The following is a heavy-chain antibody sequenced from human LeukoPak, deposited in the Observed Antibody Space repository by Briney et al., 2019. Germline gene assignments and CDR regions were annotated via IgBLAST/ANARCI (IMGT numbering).Heavy chain of an antibody. J-gene: IGHJ4*02. V-gene: IGHV1-18*01. CDR2: ISAYNGNT. Sequence: ASVKVSCKASGYTFTSYGISWVRQAPGQGLEWMGWISAYNGNTNCAQKLQGRVTMTTDTSTSTAYMELRSLRSDDTAVYYCARGPGYDFWSGYYDYWGQGTLVTVSS. CDR1: GYTFTSYG. D-gene: IGHD3-3*01. CDR3: ARGPGYDFWSGYYDY.